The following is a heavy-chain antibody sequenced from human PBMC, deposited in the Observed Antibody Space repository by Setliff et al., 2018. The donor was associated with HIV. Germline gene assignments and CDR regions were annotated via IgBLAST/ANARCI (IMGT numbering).Heavy chain of an antibody. J-gene: IGHJ3*02. CDR2: ISESGSAK. V-gene: IGHV3-23*01. Sequence: GSLRLSCAASGFTFDKYGMTWVRQAPGTGLEWVSSISESGSAKFYADSVKGRFTISRDNSKNTVYLQMNSLGVDDTAVYFCANSGITSHYDALDIWGQGTMVTVSS. CDR3: ANSGITSHYDALDI. D-gene: IGHD2-2*01. CDR1: GFTFDKYG.